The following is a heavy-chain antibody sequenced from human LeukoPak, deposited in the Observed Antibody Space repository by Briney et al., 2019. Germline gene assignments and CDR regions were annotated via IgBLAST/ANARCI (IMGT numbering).Heavy chain of an antibody. Sequence: PGGSLRLSCAASGFTFSGSAMHWVRQASGKGLEWVGRIRSKANSYATAYAASVKSRFTISRDDSKNTAYLQMNSLKTEDTAVYYCTRPSAKGVTYFDYWGQGTLVTVSS. CDR1: GFTFSGSA. CDR2: IRSKANSYAT. J-gene: IGHJ4*02. CDR3: TRPSAKGVTYFDY. D-gene: IGHD2-21*02. V-gene: IGHV3-73*01.